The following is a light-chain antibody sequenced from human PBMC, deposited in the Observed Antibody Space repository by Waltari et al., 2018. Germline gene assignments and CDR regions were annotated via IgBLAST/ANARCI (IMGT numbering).Light chain of an antibody. V-gene: IGLV2-8*01. CDR3: SSYVANNNPV. CDR2: EVS. CDR1: SSDVGGYNF. Sequence: QSALTQPPSASGSPGPSVPISCPGTSSDVGGYNFVSWYQHHPGKAPRLIIYEVSERPSGVPDRFSGSKSGNTASLTVSGLQAEDEADYYCSSYVANNNPVFGGGTKLTVL. J-gene: IGLJ2*01.